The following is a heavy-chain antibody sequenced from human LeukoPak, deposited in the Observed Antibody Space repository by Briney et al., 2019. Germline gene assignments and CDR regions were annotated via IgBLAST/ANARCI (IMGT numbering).Heavy chain of an antibody. CDR3: ARSIPPDF. CDR2: ITSGGRT. D-gene: IGHD1-26*01. J-gene: IGHJ4*02. CDR1: GFTFTTYA. Sequence: PGGSMRLSCVPSGFTFTTYAMNWVRQAPGKGLEWVSGITSGGRTYYADSVKGRFTISRGSSKNTLYLQMTSLRADDTALYYCARSIPPDFWGQGTLVTVSS. V-gene: IGHV3-23*01.